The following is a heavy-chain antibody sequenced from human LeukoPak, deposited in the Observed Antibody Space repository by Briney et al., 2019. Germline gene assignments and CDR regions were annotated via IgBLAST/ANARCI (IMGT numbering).Heavy chain of an antibody. CDR2: IIPIFGTA. CDR1: GGTFTSYA. D-gene: IGHD5-24*01. V-gene: IGHV1-69*05. CDR3: ASGVARDGYNKVY. Sequence: SVKVSCKASGGTFTSYAISWVRQAPGQGLEWMGGIIPIFGTANYAQKFQGRVTITTDESTSTAYMELSSLRSEDTAVYYCASGVARDGYNKVYWGQGTLVTVSS. J-gene: IGHJ4*02.